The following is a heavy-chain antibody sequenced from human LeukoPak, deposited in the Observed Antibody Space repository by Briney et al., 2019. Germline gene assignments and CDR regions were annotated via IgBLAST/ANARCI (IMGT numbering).Heavy chain of an antibody. D-gene: IGHD3-10*01. V-gene: IGHV3-30*04. CDR3: VVTTFYYASGTMKYNWYEP. Sequence: DSVKGRFTISRDNSKNTLYLQMNSLRAEDTAVYYCVVTTFYYASGTMKYNWYEPWGQGTLVTVSS. J-gene: IGHJ5*02.